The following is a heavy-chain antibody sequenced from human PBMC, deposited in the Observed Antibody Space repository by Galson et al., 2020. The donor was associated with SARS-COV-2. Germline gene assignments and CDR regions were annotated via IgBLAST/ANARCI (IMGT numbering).Heavy chain of an antibody. D-gene: IGHD6-13*01. CDR3: ARSPGVAAADTYYYYMDV. CDR2: ISSSNTYT. CDR1: GFTFSDYY. J-gene: IGHJ6*03. V-gene: IGHV3-11*06. Sequence: GESLKISCAASGFTFSDYYMNWIRQAPGKGLEWVSFISSSNTYTNYADSVKGRFTISRDNAKNSLYLQMNSLRAEDTAVYYCARSPGVAAADTYYYYMDVWGKGTTVTVSS.